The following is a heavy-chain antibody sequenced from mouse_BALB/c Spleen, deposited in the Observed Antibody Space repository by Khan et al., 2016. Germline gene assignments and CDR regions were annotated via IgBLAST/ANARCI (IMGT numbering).Heavy chain of an antibody. J-gene: IGHJ1*01. V-gene: IGHV5-4*02. CDR3: ARSYGNYGYFDV. CDR2: ISDGGNYP. CDR1: GFTFSDYY. D-gene: IGHD1-1*02. Sequence: EVELVESGGGLVRPGGSLKLSCAASGFTFSDYYMYWIRQTPEKRLEWVATISDGGNYPYYPDSVKGRFTFSTDNAKTNMYLQMRSLKSEDTAMYYCARSYGNYGYFDVWGAGTTVTVSS.